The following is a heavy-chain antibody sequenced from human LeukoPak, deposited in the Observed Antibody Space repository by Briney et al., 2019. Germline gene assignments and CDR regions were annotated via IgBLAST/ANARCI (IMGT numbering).Heavy chain of an antibody. CDR3: ARDIPQLHIVVSNALDI. D-gene: IGHD2-21*01. CDR1: GYSFTSYW. Sequence: KISCKGSGYSFTSYWIGWVRQAPGQGLEWMGGIIPIFGTANYAQKFQGRVTITADESTSTAYMELSSLRSEDTAVYYCARDIPQLHIVVSNALDIWGQGTMVTVSS. CDR2: IIPIFGTA. J-gene: IGHJ3*02. V-gene: IGHV1-69*01.